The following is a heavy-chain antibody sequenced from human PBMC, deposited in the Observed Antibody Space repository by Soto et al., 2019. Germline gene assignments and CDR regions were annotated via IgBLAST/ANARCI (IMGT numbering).Heavy chain of an antibody. CDR3: VKLRLELLYLDS. V-gene: IGHV3-23*01. Sequence: LRLSCAASRFTFNRYGMSWVRQAPGKGLEWVSAISGSGDSTYYADSVKGRFTISRDSSNNTLYLQMNNLRADDTALYFCVKLRLELLYLDSWGLGALVTVSS. D-gene: IGHD1-7*01. CDR2: ISGSGDST. CDR1: RFTFNRYG. J-gene: IGHJ4*02.